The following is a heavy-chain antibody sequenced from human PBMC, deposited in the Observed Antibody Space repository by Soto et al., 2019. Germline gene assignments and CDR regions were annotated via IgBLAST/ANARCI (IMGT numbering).Heavy chain of an antibody. CDR1: GLKFDDYA. V-gene: IGHV3-9*01. J-gene: IGHJ4*02. CDR2: LSWSGGTI. Sequence: EVQLVESGGGLVQPGRSLRLSCVVSGLKFDDYAMHWVRQLPGKGLEWVAGLSWSGGTIDYADSVKGRFPISRDNAKNSLYLELNSLRPEDTSVYYCTKEVRHHFSCYFDSLGQGTLVTVSS. CDR3: TKEVRHHFSCYFDS. D-gene: IGHD3-3*02.